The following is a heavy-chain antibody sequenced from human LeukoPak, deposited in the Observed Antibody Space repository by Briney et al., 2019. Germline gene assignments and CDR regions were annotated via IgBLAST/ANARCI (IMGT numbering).Heavy chain of an antibody. Sequence: GGSLRLSCAASGFIFSNYAMSWVRQAPGKGLEWVSGINWNGGSTGYADSVKGRFTISRDNAKNSLYLQMNSLRAEDTALYYCAREGGWYETDYWGQGTLVTVSS. CDR3: AREGGWYETDY. D-gene: IGHD6-19*01. CDR1: GFIFSNYA. J-gene: IGHJ4*02. CDR2: INWNGGST. V-gene: IGHV3-20*04.